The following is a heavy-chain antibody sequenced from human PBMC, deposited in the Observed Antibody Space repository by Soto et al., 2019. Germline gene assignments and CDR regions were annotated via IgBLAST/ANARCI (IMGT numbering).Heavy chain of an antibody. CDR2: IWYDGSND. V-gene: IGHV3-33*01. Sequence: GGSLRLSCEVSGXIFSKYGMHWVRQAPGKGLEWVAIIWYDGSNDFYADSVKGRFTISRDNAKNSLYLQMNSLRAEDTAVYYCARGGDILTGYYTLDYWGQGTLVTVS. CDR3: ARGGDILTGYYTLDY. J-gene: IGHJ4*02. D-gene: IGHD3-9*01. CDR1: GXIFSKYG.